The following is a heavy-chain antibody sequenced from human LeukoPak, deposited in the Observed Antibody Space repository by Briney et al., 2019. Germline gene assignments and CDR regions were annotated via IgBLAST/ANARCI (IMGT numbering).Heavy chain of an antibody. J-gene: IGHJ4*02. V-gene: IGHV4-34*01. CDR1: GGSFSGYY. Sequence: PSETLSLTCAVYGGSFSGYYWSWIRQPPGKGLELIGEINHSGSTTYNPSLKSRVPISIDTSENKFSLNLSTVIAADTAVYYCARGGPFWSGYYSVARPQHDYWGQGTLVTVSS. D-gene: IGHD3-3*01. CDR2: INHSGST. CDR3: ARGGPFWSGYYSVARPQHDY.